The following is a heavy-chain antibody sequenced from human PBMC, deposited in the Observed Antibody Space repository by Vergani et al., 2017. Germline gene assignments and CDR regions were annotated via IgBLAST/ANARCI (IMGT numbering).Heavy chain of an antibody. CDR1: GFSFTSYA. V-gene: IGHV3-49*05. CDR3: VRDQVTMLRGSDALDI. D-gene: IGHD3-10*01. J-gene: IGHJ3*02. CDR2: IRSKAYGQAT. Sequence: EVQLVESGGGLVKPGGTLRLSCAASGFSFTSYAMHWFRQAPGQGLEWVGGIRSKAYGQATIYAASVKGRFTISRDDSKSIAYLQMNNLQTEDTAMYYCVRDQVTMLRGSDALDIWGQGTMVTVSS.